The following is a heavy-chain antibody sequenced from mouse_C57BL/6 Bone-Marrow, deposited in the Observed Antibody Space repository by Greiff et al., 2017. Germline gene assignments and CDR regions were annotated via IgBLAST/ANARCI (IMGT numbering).Heavy chain of an antibody. J-gene: IGHJ2*01. Sequence: QSCKASGYTFTSYWMDWVKQRPGQGLEWIGNIYPSDSETHYNQKFKDKATLTVDKSSSTAYMQLSSLTSEDSAVYYCARALWSDYWGQGTTLTVSS. D-gene: IGHD1-1*02. CDR3: ARALWSDY. CDR1: GYTFTSYW. CDR2: IYPSDSET. V-gene: IGHV1-61*01.